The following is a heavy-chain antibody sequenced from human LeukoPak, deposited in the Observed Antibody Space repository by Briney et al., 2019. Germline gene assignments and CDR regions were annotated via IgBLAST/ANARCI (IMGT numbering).Heavy chain of an antibody. J-gene: IGHJ3*02. Sequence: GESLKISCKGSGYSFTSYWIGWVRQMPGKGLEWMGIIYPGDSDTRYSPSFQGQVTISADKSISTAYLQWSSLKASDTAMYYCASPARYYYDSSGYYYVEDAFDIWGQGTMVTVSS. CDR1: GYSFTSYW. V-gene: IGHV5-51*01. CDR2: IYPGDSDT. D-gene: IGHD3-22*01. CDR3: ASPARYYYDSSGYYYVEDAFDI.